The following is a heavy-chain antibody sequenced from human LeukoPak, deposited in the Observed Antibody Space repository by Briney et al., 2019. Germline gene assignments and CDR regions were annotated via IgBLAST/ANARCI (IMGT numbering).Heavy chain of an antibody. Sequence: PGGSLRLSCAASGFTFSSYAMHWVRQAPGKGLEWVAVISYDGSNKYYADSVKGRFTISRDNSKNTLYLQMNSLRVEDTAVYYCARVLNYYDISGYYFSYWGQGTLVTVSS. CDR3: ARVLNYYDISGYYFSY. D-gene: IGHD3-22*01. J-gene: IGHJ4*02. CDR2: ISYDGSNK. V-gene: IGHV3-30-3*01. CDR1: GFTFSSYA.